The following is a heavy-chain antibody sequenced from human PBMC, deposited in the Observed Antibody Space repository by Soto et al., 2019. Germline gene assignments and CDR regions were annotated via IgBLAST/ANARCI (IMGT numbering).Heavy chain of an antibody. J-gene: IGHJ5*02. Sequence: GASVKVSCKASGGTFSSYAISWVRQAPGQGLEWMGGIIPIFGTANYARKFQGRVTITADESTSTAYMELSSLRSEDTAVYYCARDLLDGYNDMAWGQGTLVTVYS. D-gene: IGHD3-9*01. CDR2: IIPIFGTA. V-gene: IGHV1-69*13. CDR3: ARDLLDGYNDMA. CDR1: GGTFSSYA.